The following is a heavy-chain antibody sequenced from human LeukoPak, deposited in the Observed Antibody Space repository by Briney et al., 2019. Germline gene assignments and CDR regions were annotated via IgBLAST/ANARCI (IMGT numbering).Heavy chain of an antibody. J-gene: IGHJ3*02. D-gene: IGHD5-24*01. CDR2: ISSSSSYI. CDR3: ATIGDGYNNDAFDI. Sequence: PGGSLRLSCAASGFTFSSYSMNWVRQAPGKGLEWVSSISSSSSYIYYADSVKGRFTISRDNAKNSLYLQMNSLRAEDTAVYYCATIGDGYNNDAFDIWGQGTMVTVYS. V-gene: IGHV3-21*01. CDR1: GFTFSSYS.